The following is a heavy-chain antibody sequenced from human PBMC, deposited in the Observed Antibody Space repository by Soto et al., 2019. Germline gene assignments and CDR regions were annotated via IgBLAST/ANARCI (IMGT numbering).Heavy chain of an antibody. CDR2: INAGNGNT. CDR3: ARDPSPIVVVPAASDAFDI. J-gene: IGHJ3*02. CDR1: VYTFTIYP. D-gene: IGHD2-2*01. V-gene: IGHV1-3*01. Sequence: PVNRSRKAFVYTFTIYPIRCLRNTPSKSLEWMGWINAGNGNTKYSQKFQGRVTITRDTSASTAYMELSSLRSEDTAVYYCARDPSPIVVVPAASDAFDIWGQGTMVTVS.